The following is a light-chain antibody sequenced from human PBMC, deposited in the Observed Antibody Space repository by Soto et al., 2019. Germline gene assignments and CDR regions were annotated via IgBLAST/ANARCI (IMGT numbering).Light chain of an antibody. Sequence: EIVLTQSPGTLSLSPGERATLSCRASQSVSSNLAWYQQKPGQAPRLLIYGASTRATGIPARFSGSGSGTEFTLTISSLQSEDFAVYYCQQYNNWPPATFGQGTRLENK. CDR3: QQYNNWPPAT. J-gene: IGKJ5*01. V-gene: IGKV3-15*01. CDR2: GAS. CDR1: QSVSSN.